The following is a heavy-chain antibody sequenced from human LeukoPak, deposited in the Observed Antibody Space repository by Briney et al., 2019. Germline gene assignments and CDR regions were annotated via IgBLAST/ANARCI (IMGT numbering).Heavy chain of an antibody. V-gene: IGHV1-69*04. Sequence: ASVKVSCKASGGTFSSYAISWVRQAPGQGLEWMGRIIPILGIANYAQKFQGRVTITADKSTSTAYMELSSLRSEDTAVYYCARAIAAAGDDAFDIWGQGTMVTVSS. CDR1: GGTFSSYA. CDR3: ARAIAAAGDDAFDI. J-gene: IGHJ3*02. D-gene: IGHD6-13*01. CDR2: IIPILGIA.